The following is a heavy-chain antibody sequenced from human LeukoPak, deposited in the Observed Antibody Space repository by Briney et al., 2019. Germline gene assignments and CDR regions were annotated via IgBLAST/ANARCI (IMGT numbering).Heavy chain of an antibody. J-gene: IGHJ4*02. CDR1: GYTFTGYY. D-gene: IGHD3-16*02. V-gene: IGHV1-2*06. CDR3: ARGDYDYVCGSYRDDY. CDR2: INPNSGGT. Sequence: ASVKVSCKASGYTFTGYYMHWMRQAPGQGLEWMGRINPNSGGTNYAQKFQGRVTMTRDTSISTAYMELSRLRSDDTAVYYCARGDYDYVCGSYRDDYWGQGTLVTVSS.